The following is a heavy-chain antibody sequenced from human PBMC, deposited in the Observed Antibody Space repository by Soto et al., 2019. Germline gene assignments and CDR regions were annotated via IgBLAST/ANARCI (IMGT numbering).Heavy chain of an antibody. CDR1: GGSIRSYY. Sequence: LSLTCTVSGGSIRSYYWTWIRQPPGKGLEWIGYIYYSGSTNYNPSLKSRVTISVDTSKNQFSLKLSSVTAADTAVYYCASRLPTYTGGGFAYWGQGTLVTVSS. D-gene: IGHD3-16*01. V-gene: IGHV4-59*01. CDR2: IYYSGST. CDR3: ASRLPTYTGGGFAY. J-gene: IGHJ4*02.